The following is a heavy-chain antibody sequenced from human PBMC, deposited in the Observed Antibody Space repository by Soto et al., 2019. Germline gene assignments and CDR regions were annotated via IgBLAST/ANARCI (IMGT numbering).Heavy chain of an antibody. D-gene: IGHD3-10*01. V-gene: IGHV3-53*01. CDR1: GLTVSSNY. Sequence: GGSLRLSCAASGLTVSSNYMSWVRQAPGKGLEWVSVIYSGGTTYYADSVKGRFTISRDNSKNTLYLQMNSLRAEDTAVYYCARDGPRREAGSEQTRYGMDVWGQGTTVTVSS. CDR2: IYSGGTT. J-gene: IGHJ6*02. CDR3: ARDGPRREAGSEQTRYGMDV.